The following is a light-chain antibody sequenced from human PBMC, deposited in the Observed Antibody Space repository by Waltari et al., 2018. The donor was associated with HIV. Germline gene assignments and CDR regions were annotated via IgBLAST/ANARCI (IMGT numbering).Light chain of an antibody. CDR1: QTLISDY. CDR2: SAS. J-gene: IGKJ1*01. Sequence: EVVLTQSPGTLSLSPGERATLSCRASQTLISDYLAWYQQKPGQAPSLLVYSASNRAAGVPDRFEGGGFGTEFTLTITRLETEDSAVYYCQHSFGTFGQGTKVAI. V-gene: IGKV3-20*01. CDR3: QHSFGT.